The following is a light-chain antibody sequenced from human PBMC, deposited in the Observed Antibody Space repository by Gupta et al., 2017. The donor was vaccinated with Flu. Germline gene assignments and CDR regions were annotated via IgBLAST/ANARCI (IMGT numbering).Light chain of an antibody. CDR2: DDS. Sequence: SYVLTQPPSVSVAPGQTARITCGGNRIGNKRVHWYQQKTGQAHVLVVHDDSDRPSGIPERFSGSNSGNTATLTISRVEAGDEAGYYCQVWDGTSDHWVFGGGTNLSVL. J-gene: IGLJ3*02. CDR1: RIGNKR. CDR3: QVWDGTSDHWV. V-gene: IGLV3-21*02.